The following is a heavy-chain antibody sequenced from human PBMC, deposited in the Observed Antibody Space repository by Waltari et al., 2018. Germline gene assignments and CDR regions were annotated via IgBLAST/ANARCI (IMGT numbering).Heavy chain of an antibody. V-gene: IGHV3-53*03. CDR1: GFLVEATY. D-gene: IGHD2-15*01. Sequence: EVNLVESGGGLVQPGGSLRLSCAACGFLVEATYLTWVRQAPGKGLEWVSVIYSGITTYYADSAKDRFIISRDNSKNTLFLQMNSLRAEDTAVYYCARGHCTGGSCHSGDNFDLWGQGTLVTVSS. CDR2: IYSGITT. CDR3: ARGHCTGGSCHSGDNFDL. J-gene: IGHJ4*02.